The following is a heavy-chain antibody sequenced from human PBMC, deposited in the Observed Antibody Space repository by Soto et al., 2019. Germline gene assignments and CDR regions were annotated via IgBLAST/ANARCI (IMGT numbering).Heavy chain of an antibody. V-gene: IGHV3-15*01. CDR3: TTVNRPPQWELLGAFDI. Sequence: GGSLRISCAASGFTFSNAWMSWVRPAPGKGLEWVGRIKSKTDGGTTDYAAPVKGRFTISRDDSKNTLYLQMNSLKTEDTAVYYCTTVNRPPQWELLGAFDIWGQGTMVTVSS. D-gene: IGHD1-26*01. J-gene: IGHJ3*02. CDR1: GFTFSNAW. CDR2: IKSKTDGGTT.